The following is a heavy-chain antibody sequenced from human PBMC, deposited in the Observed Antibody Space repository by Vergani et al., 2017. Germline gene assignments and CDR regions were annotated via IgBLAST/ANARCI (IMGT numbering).Heavy chain of an antibody. D-gene: IGHD2-2*02. CDR2: VIPIFGTA. Sequence: QVQLEQSGAEVKKPGSSVTVSCRASGGTFGSHTISWVRQAPGQGLEWVGRVIPIFGTANYAQKFQGRVTITADESTSTAYMELSSLRSEDTAVYYCARGPPLVVPAAIGQLGGYYYYYMVVWGKGTTVTVSS. CDR1: GGTFGSHT. J-gene: IGHJ6*03. V-gene: IGHV1-69*08. CDR3: ARGPPLVVPAAIGQLGGYYYYYMVV.